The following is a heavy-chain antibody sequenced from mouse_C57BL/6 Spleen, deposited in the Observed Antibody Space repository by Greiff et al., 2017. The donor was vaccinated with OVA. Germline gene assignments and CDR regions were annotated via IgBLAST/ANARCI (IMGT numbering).Heavy chain of an antibody. CDR3: ARSYSNYFDY. CDR1: GYTFTSYW. D-gene: IGHD2-5*01. CDR2: IHPNSGST. Sequence: QVHVKQSGAELVKPGASVKLSCKASGYTFTSYWMHWVKQRPGQGLEWIGMIHPNSGSTNYNEKFKSKATLTVDKSSSTAYMQLSSLTSEDSAVYYCARSYSNYFDYWGQGTTLTVSS. J-gene: IGHJ2*01. V-gene: IGHV1-64*01.